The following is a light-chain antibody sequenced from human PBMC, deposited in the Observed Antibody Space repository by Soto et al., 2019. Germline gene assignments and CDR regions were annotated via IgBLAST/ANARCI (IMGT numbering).Light chain of an antibody. Sequence: MTQSPATVSGSLGGRATITCRASHSISDTLAWYQQKPGKAPRLLIYGASTRVPGFPARFSGSGSGTDFTLTISSLQPEDFAVYYCQQFNTWSWTFGQGTKVDIK. CDR3: QQFNTWSWT. CDR2: GAS. V-gene: IGKV3-15*01. J-gene: IGKJ1*01. CDR1: HSISDT.